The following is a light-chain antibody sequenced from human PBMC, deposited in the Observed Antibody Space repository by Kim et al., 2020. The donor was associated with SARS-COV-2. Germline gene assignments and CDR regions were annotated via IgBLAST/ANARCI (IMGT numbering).Light chain of an antibody. CDR3: QQYNSFPLT. J-gene: IGKJ4*01. Sequence: ASVGDRVTITCRASQSISSWLAWYQQKPGKAPKLLIYDASSLESGVPSRFSGSGSGTEFTLTISSLQPDDFATYYCQQYNSFPLTFGGGTKVDIK. CDR2: DAS. CDR1: QSISSW. V-gene: IGKV1-5*01.